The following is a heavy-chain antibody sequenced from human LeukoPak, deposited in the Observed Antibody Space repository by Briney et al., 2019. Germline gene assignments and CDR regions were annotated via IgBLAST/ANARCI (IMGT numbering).Heavy chain of an antibody. CDR1: GFIVSNNY. CDR2: ISSSSSYI. CDR3: ARDEHYWDY. D-gene: IGHD2-15*01. Sequence: GGSLRLSCAASGFIVSNNYMSWVRQAPGKGLEWVSSISSSSSYIYYADSVKGRFTISRDNAKNSLYLQMNSLRAEDTAVYYCARDEHYWDYWGQGTLVTVSS. J-gene: IGHJ4*02. V-gene: IGHV3-21*01.